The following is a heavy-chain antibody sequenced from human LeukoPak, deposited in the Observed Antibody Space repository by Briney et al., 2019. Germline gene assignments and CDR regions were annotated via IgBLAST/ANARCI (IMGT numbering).Heavy chain of an antibody. CDR2: ISYDGSNK. D-gene: IGHD3-22*01. CDR1: GFSFSSHA. CDR3: ANSPPDSSGYLGY. Sequence: GGSLRLSCAASGFSFSSHAMHWVRQAPGKGLEWVAVISYDGSNKYYADSVKGRFTISRDNSKNTLYLQMNSLRAEDTAVYYCANSPPDSSGYLGYWGQGTLVTVSS. J-gene: IGHJ4*02. V-gene: IGHV3-30*18.